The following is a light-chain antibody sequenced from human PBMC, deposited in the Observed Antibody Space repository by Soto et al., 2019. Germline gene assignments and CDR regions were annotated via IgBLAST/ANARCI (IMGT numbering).Light chain of an antibody. Sequence: LTQPPSVSGSPGQSVTISCTGTSSDVGSYNRVSWYQQPPGTAPKLIIYEVSNRPSGVPDRFFGSKSGNTASLTISGLQAEDEADYYCSSFTSSNTWVFGGGTKLTVL. CDR3: SSFTSSNTWV. CDR2: EVS. CDR1: SSDVGSYNR. J-gene: IGLJ3*02. V-gene: IGLV2-18*02.